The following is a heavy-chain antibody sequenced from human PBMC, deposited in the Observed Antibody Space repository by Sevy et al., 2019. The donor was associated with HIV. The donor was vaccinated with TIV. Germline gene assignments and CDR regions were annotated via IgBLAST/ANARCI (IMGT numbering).Heavy chain of an antibody. CDR1: GFTFTNYG. Sequence: GGSLRLSCAASGFTFTNYGMHWVRQAPGKGLEWVAVISYDGSNKFYADSVKGRFTISRDNSKNTLYLQMNSLRGEDTAVYYCAKDGGLASHGPEFDPWGQGTLVTVSS. V-gene: IGHV3-30*18. J-gene: IGHJ5*02. CDR2: ISYDGSNK. D-gene: IGHD3-16*01. CDR3: AKDGGLASHGPEFDP.